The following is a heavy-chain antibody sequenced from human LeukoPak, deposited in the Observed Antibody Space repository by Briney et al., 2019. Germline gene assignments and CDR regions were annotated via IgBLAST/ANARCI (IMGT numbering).Heavy chain of an antibody. CDR2: ISSSSSYI. V-gene: IGHV3-21*01. Sequence: GGSLRLSCAASGFTFSSYSVNWVRQAPGKGLEWVSSISSSSSYIYYADSVKGRFTISRDNAKNSLYLQMDSLRAEDTAVYYCARAAGYYFDYWGQGSLVTVSS. CDR1: GFTFSSYS. J-gene: IGHJ4*02. CDR3: ARAAGYYFDY.